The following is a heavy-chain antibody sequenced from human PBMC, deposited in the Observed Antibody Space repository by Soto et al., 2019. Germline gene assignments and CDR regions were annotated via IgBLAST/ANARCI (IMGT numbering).Heavy chain of an antibody. V-gene: IGHV1-2*06. CDR2: INPNTGGT. D-gene: IGHD2-21*02. Sequence: VKVSCKASGYTFTKYYVLWVRQAPGQGLEWVGRINPNTGGTNYAQKFQDRVTMTRDTSITTAYMELSRLRSDDTAAYYCARQLAYCGGDCYTEPIDYWGQGTQVTVSS. J-gene: IGHJ4*02. CDR3: ARQLAYCGGDCYTEPIDY. CDR1: GYTFTKYY.